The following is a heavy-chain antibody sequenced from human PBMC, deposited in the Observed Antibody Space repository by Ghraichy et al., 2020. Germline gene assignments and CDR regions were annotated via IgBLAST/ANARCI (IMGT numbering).Heavy chain of an antibody. D-gene: IGHD2-15*01. Sequence: SQTLSLTCTVSGYSISSGYYWGWIRQPPGKGLEWIGSIYHSGSTYYNPSLKSRVTISVDTPKNQFSLKLSSVTAADTAVYSCARDRCSGGSCYSNAFDIWGKGTMVTVSS. V-gene: IGHV4-38-2*02. CDR1: GYSISSGYY. J-gene: IGHJ3*02. CDR3: ARDRCSGGSCYSNAFDI. CDR2: IYHSGST.